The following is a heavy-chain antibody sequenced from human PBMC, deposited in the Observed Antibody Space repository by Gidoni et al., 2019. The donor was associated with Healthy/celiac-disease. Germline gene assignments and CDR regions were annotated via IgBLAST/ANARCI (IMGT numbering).Heavy chain of an antibody. J-gene: IGHJ6*02. CDR1: GFTFSDSA. V-gene: IGHV3-9*01. Sequence: EVQLVESGGGLVQPGRSLRLSCAAPGFTFSDSAMPWVRQAPGTGLEWVSGISWNSGSIGYADSVKGRFTISRDNAKNSLYLQMTSLRAEDTALYYCARRAPGSCSGGSCYGMDVWGQGTTVTVSS. D-gene: IGHD2-15*01. CDR3: ARRAPGSCSGGSCYGMDV. CDR2: ISWNSGSI.